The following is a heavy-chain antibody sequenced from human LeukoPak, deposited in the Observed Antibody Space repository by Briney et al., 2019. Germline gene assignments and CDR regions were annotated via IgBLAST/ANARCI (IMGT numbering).Heavy chain of an antibody. CDR1: GYTFTSYG. CDR3: ARAPSYDSSGYSNY. D-gene: IGHD3-22*01. V-gene: IGHV1-18*01. CDR2: ISAYNGNT. J-gene: IGHJ4*02. Sequence: ASVKVSCKASGYTFTSYGISWVRQAPGQGLEWMGWISAYNGNTNYAQKLQGRVTMTTDTSTSTAYMELRSQRSDDTAVYYCARAPSYDSSGYSNYWGQGTLVTVSS.